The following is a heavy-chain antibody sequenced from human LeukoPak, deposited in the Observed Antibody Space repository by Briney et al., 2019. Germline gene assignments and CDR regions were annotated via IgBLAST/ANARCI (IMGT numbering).Heavy chain of an antibody. J-gene: IGHJ5*02. CDR1: GYSFTTYW. D-gene: IGHD3-10*01. CDR3: ARQRAASGSPNCFHP. V-gene: IGHV5-51*01. CDR2: IYPDDSDT. Sequence: GESLKISCETSGYSFTTYWIGWVRQMPGTGLEWVGAIYPDDSDTRYSPSFQGQVAISADKSVRTAYLQWSSLKASDTAMYYCARQRAASGSPNCFHPWGQATLVTVSS.